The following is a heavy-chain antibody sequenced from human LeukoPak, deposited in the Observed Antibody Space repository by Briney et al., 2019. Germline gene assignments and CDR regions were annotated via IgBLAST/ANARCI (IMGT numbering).Heavy chain of an antibody. CDR2: IYYSGST. CDR3: ASWVLWFGELPYRTKNQYWYFDL. Sequence: SQTLSLTCTVSGGSISSGGYYWSWIRQHPGKGLEWIGYIYYSGSTYYNPSLKSRVTISVDTSKNQFSLKLSSVTAADTAVYYCASWVLWFGELPYRTKNQYWYFDLWGRGTLVTVSS. V-gene: IGHV4-31*03. J-gene: IGHJ2*01. CDR1: GGSISSGGYY. D-gene: IGHD3-10*01.